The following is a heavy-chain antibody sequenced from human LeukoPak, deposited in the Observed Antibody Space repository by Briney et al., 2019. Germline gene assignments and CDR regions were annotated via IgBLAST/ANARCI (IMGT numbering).Heavy chain of an antibody. J-gene: IGHJ6*02. V-gene: IGHV3-30-3*01. CDR2: ITYDGNHK. CDR3: AKDPPLADV. CDR1: GFTCSRHA. Sequence: GRSLGLSCEASGFTCSRHAMHWVRQAPGKGLEWLAVITYDGNHKFFADSVKGRFTISRDNSKNTLYLQMNSLRAEDTAVYYCAKDPPLADVWGQGTTVTVSS.